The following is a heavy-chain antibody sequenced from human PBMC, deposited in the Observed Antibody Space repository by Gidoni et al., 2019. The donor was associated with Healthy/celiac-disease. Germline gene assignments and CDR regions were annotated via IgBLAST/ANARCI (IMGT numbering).Heavy chain of an antibody. Sequence: EVQLVESGGGLVKPGGSLRLSCAASGFTFSSYSMNWVRQAPGKGLEWVSAISSSSSYIYYADAVKGRFTISRDNAKNSLYLQMNSLRAEDTAVYYCARVLGDIVVVPAADPSMDYYYYMDVWGKGTTVTVSS. V-gene: IGHV3-21*01. CDR3: ARVLGDIVVVPAADPSMDYYYYMDV. CDR1: GFTFSSYS. CDR2: ISSSSSYI. D-gene: IGHD2-2*01. J-gene: IGHJ6*03.